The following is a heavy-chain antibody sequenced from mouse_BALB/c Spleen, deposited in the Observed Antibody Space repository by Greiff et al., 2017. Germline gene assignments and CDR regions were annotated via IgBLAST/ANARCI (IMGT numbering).Heavy chain of an antibody. CDR1: GFTFSSYG. CDR3: ARIYYYGRYAMDY. CDR2: ISSGGSYT. V-gene: IGHV5-6*01. J-gene: IGHJ4*01. Sequence: EVKVVESGGDLVKPGGSLKLSCAASGFTFSSYGMSWVRQTPDKRLEWVATISSGGSYTYYPDSVKGRFTISRDNAKNTLYLQMSSLKSEDTAMYYCARIYYYGRYAMDYWGQGTSVTVSS. D-gene: IGHD1-1*01.